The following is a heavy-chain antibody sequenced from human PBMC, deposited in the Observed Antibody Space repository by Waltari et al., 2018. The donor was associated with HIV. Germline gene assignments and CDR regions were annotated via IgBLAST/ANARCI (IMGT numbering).Heavy chain of an antibody. CDR3: SWDHKAVLDY. CDR2: IKSEANGKRV. CDR1: DSHCQLSW. Sequence: VKAGAALRLASTASDSHCQLSWMTWVRQTPGGVLQWNSTIKSEANGKRVDYLEVRKRRFAIWREDSKEMSYLQIDGLKTDDTATYYCSWDHKAVLDYWGLGTTVIVSS. J-gene: IGHJ3*01. V-gene: IGHV3-15*07. D-gene: IGHD1-26*01.